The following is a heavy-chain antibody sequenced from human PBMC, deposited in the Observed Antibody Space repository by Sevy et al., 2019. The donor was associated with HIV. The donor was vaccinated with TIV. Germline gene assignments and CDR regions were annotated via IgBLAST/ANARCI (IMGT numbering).Heavy chain of an antibody. J-gene: IGHJ4*02. Sequence: GGSLRLSCAASGFTFSDHYMEWVRQAPGKGLEWVGRIRNKAASYTTEYAASVKGRFTISSDDSKNSLYLLMNSLRTEDTAVYYCATHAGIAAAGRVFDYWGQGTLVTVSS. CDR1: GFTFSDHY. V-gene: IGHV3-72*01. CDR3: ATHAGIAAAGRVFDY. D-gene: IGHD6-13*01. CDR2: IRNKAASYTT.